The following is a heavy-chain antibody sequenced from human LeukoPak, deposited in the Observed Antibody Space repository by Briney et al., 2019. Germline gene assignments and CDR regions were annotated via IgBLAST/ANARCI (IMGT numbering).Heavy chain of an antibody. V-gene: IGHV4-59*01. CDR3: ARHDSTGYYH. D-gene: IGHD3-22*01. CDR2: IYYSGNT. J-gene: IGHJ5*02. CDR1: GGSISPYY. Sequence: SETLSLTCTVSGGSISPYYWSWIRLPPGKGLEWIGYIYYSGNTNYNPSLKSRVTISVGTSKNQFSLRLSSVTAADTAVYYCARHDSTGYYHWGQGTLVTVSS.